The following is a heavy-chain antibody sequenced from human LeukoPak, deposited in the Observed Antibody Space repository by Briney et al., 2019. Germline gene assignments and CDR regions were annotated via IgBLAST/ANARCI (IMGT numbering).Heavy chain of an antibody. J-gene: IGHJ4*02. Sequence: PSETLSLTCTVSGGSISSGNYYWSWIRQPPGKGLEWIGYIYYSGSTYYNPSLKSRVSISVDTSKKQFSLELSSVTAADTAVYYCARGSYDFQLGIDYWGQGTLVTVSS. CDR3: ARGSYDFQLGIDY. CDR1: GGSISSGNYY. D-gene: IGHD3-3*01. V-gene: IGHV4-30-4*08. CDR2: IYYSGST.